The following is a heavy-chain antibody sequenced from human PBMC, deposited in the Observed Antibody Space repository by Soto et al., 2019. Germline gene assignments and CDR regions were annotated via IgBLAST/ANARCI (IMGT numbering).Heavy chain of an antibody. CDR1: GYTFTIYG. V-gene: IGHV1-18*01. Sequence: GASVKVSCKASGYTFTIYGISWVLQAPGQGLEWMGWISAYNGNTNYAQKLQGRVTMTTDTSTSTAYMELRSLRSDDTAVYYCARDPRPCGSSRCLVAFDIWGQGTMVTVSS. CDR3: ARDPRPCGSSRCLVAFDI. J-gene: IGHJ3*02. D-gene: IGHD6-13*01. CDR2: ISAYNGNT.